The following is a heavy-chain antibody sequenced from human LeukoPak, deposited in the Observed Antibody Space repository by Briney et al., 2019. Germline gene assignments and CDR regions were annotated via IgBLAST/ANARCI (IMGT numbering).Heavy chain of an antibody. CDR1: GYIFTSYA. V-gene: IGHV1-3*01. J-gene: IGHJ4*02. CDR3: ARESPGSSSWGYYFDY. Sequence: ASVKVSCKASGYIFTSYAMHWVRQAPGQRLEWMGWINAGNGNTKYSQKFQGRVTITRDTSASTAYMELSSLRSEDTAVYYCARESPGSSSWGYYFDYWGQGTLVTVSS. CDR2: INAGNGNT. D-gene: IGHD6-13*01.